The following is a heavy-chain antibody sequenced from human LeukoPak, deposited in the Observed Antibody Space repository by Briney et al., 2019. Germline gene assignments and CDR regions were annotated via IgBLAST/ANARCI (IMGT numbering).Heavy chain of an antibody. V-gene: IGHV4-39*01. CDR3: ARVVGASDY. CDR2: IYYSGST. CDR1: GGSISSSSYY. Sequence: SETLSLTCTVSGGSISSSSYYWGWIRQPPGKGLEWIGSIYYSGSTYYNPSLKSRVTISVDTSKNQFSLKLSSVTAADTAVYYCARVVGASDYWGQGTLVTVSS. D-gene: IGHD1-26*01. J-gene: IGHJ4*02.